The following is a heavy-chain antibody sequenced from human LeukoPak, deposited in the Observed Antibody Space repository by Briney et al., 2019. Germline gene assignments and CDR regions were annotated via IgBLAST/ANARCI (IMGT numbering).Heavy chain of an antibody. CDR2: ISYDGSNK. V-gene: IGHV3-30-3*01. D-gene: IGHD1-26*01. J-gene: IGHJ3*02. CDR1: GFTFSSYA. CDR3: ARDRSYVLGAFDI. Sequence: GGSLRLSCAASGFTFSSYAMHWVRQAPGKGLEWVAVISYDGSNKYYADSVKGRFTISRDNSKNTLYLQMNSLRAEDTAVYYCARDRSYVLGAFDIWGLGTMVTVSS.